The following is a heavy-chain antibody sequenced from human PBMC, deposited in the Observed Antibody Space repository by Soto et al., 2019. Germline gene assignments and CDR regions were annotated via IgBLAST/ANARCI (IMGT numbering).Heavy chain of an antibody. D-gene: IGHD4-17*01. CDR1: GGSISSYY. Sequence: PSETLSLTCTVSGGSISSYYWSWIRQPPGKGLEWIGYIYYSGSTNYNPSLRSRVTISVDTSKNQFSLKLSSVTAADTAVYYCARHGSRYGLYFDYWGQGTLVTVSS. J-gene: IGHJ4*02. CDR3: ARHGSRYGLYFDY. CDR2: IYYSGST. V-gene: IGHV4-59*08.